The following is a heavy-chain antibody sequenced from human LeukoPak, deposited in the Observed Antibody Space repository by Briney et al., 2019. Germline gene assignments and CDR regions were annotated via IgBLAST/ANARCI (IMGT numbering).Heavy chain of an antibody. CDR2: ISGSGGRT. Sequence: GGSLRLSCAASGFTFSSYAMSWVRQAPGKGLEWVSAISGSGGRTYYADSVKGRFTISRDNSKNTLYLQMNSLRAEDTAVYYCAGDGIMYSSSWDAAFDIWGQGTMVTVSS. CDR3: AGDGIMYSSSWDAAFDI. D-gene: IGHD6-13*01. J-gene: IGHJ3*02. V-gene: IGHV3-23*01. CDR1: GFTFSSYA.